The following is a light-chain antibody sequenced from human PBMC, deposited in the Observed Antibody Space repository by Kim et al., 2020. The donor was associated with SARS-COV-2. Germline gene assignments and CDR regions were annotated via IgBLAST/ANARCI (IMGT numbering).Light chain of an antibody. CDR1: QGVSGW. CDR3: QQYYSGSRA. J-gene: IGKJ1*01. CDR2: KAS. V-gene: IGKV1-5*03. Sequence: DIQMTQSPSTLSASVGDRVTITCRASQGVSGWLAWYQQKPGKPPKLLIYKASKLEDGVPSRFSATESGTEFTLTINSLQPDDYATYYCQQYYSGSRAFGQGTKVDIK.